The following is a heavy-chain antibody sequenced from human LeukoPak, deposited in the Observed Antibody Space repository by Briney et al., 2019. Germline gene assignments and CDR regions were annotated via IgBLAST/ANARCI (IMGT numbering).Heavy chain of an antibody. CDR3: ARGLGIAVAGGDWYFDL. CDR2: INPNSGGT. CDR1: GYTFTGYY. V-gene: IGHV1-2*04. D-gene: IGHD6-19*01. J-gene: IGHJ2*01. Sequence: ASVKVSCKASGYTFTGYYMHWVRQAPGQGLEWMGWINPNSGGTNYAQKFQGWVTMTRDTSISTAYMELSRLRSDDTAVYYCARGLGIAVAGGDWYFDLWGRGTLVTVSS.